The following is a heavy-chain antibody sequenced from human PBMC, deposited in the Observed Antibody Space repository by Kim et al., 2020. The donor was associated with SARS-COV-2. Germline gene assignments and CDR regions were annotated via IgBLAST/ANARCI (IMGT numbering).Heavy chain of an antibody. Sequence: SETLSLTCTVSGGSISSSSYYWGWIRQPPGKGLEWIGSIYYSGSTYYNPSLKSRVTISVDTSKNQFSLKLSSVTAADTAVYYCARLWANGRWFDYWGQGTLVTVSS. D-gene: IGHD3-16*01. V-gene: IGHV4-39*01. CDR3: ARLWANGRWFDY. CDR2: IYYSGST. J-gene: IGHJ4*02. CDR1: GGSISSSSYY.